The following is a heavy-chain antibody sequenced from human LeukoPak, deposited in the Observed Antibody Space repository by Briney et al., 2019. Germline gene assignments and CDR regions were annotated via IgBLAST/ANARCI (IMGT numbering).Heavy chain of an antibody. CDR2: FDPEDGET. D-gene: IGHD5-18*01. CDR1: GYTLTELS. V-gene: IGHV1-24*01. CDR3: ASASRPLGYSYGHTNLYFDY. J-gene: IGHJ4*02. Sequence: ASVKVSCKVSGYTLTELSMHWVRQAPGKGLEWMGGFDPEDGETIYAQKFQGRVTMTEDTSTDTAYMELSSLRSEDTAVYYCASASRPLGYSYGHTNLYFDYWGQGTLVTVSS.